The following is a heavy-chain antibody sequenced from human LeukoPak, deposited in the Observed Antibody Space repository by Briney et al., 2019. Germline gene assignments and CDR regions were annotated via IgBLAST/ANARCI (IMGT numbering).Heavy chain of an antibody. D-gene: IGHD2-21*01. CDR1: GFTFNSFS. Sequence: GGSLRLSCAASGFTFNSFSLNWVRQAPGKGLEWLSFITSSSSIIYYADSVKCRFTISRDNAKNSLYLQMNSLRDEDTAVYYCTRDLFNAFDIWGQGTMVTVSS. J-gene: IGHJ3*02. V-gene: IGHV3-48*02. CDR3: TRDLFNAFDI. CDR2: ITSSSSII.